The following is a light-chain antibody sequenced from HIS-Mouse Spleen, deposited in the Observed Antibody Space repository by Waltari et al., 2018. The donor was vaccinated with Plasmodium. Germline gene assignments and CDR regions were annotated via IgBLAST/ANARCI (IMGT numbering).Light chain of an antibody. CDR1: ALSKKY. Sequence: SYELTQPPSVSVSPGQKARIPCSGDALSKKYAYWYQQKSGQAPVLVIYADSKRPSGIPERFSGSSSGTMATLTISGAQVEDEADYYCYSTDSSGNHRVFGGGTKLTVL. V-gene: IGLV3-10*01. CDR2: ADS. J-gene: IGLJ3*02. CDR3: YSTDSSGNHRV.